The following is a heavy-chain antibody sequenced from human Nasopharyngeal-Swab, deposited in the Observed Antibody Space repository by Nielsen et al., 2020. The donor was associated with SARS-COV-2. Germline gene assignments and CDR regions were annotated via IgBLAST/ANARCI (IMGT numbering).Heavy chain of an antibody. V-gene: IGHV1-46*01. CDR2: INPSGGRT. Sequence: WVRQAPGQGPEWMGIINPSGGRTSYAQKFQGRVTMTRDTSTSTVYMELSSLRSEDTDGEEGERERGEGEEGGGRNYWGQGTLVTVSS. J-gene: IGHJ4*02. CDR3: ERERGEGEEGGGRNY. D-gene: IGHD3-16*01.